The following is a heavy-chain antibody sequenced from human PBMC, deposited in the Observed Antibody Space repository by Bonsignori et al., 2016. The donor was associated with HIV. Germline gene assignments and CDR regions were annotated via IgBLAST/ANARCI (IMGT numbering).Heavy chain of an antibody. Sequence: SETLSLTCTVSGGSISFQYWSWIRQPAGKGLEWIGRIYNTGSTNYSPSLQTRVTISADTSKNQLTLKLTSVTAADTAVYYCARGGGYNAGWRSLDPWGQGVQVTVSS. CDR1: GGSISFQY. CDR3: ARGGGYNAGWRSLDP. V-gene: IGHV4-4*07. J-gene: IGHJ5*02. D-gene: IGHD5-12*01. CDR2: IYNTGST.